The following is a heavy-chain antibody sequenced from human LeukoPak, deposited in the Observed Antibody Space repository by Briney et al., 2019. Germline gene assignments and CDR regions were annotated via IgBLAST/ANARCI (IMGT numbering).Heavy chain of an antibody. J-gene: IGHJ4*02. CDR3: ASGEYDRSGYDCDY. Sequence: GGSLRLSCAASGFTFSSYSMNWVRQAPGKGLEWVSSISSSSSYIYYADSVKGRFTISRDNAKNSLYLQMNSLRAEDTAVYYCASGEYDRSGYDCDYWGQGTLVTVSS. D-gene: IGHD3-22*01. V-gene: IGHV3-21*01. CDR2: ISSSSSYI. CDR1: GFTFSSYS.